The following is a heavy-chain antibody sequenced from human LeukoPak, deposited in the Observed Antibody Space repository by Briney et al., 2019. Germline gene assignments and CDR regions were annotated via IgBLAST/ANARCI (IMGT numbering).Heavy chain of an antibody. CDR2: INSDGSST. CDR1: GFTFSSYW. D-gene: IGHD1-1*01. CDR3: ASLETGTTIY. Sequence: GWSLRLSCAACGFTFSSYWMHWVHQAAGKGLVWVSRINSDGSSTSYADSVKGRFTISRDNAKNTLYLQMNSLRAEDTAVYYCASLETGTTIYWGQGTLVTVSS. J-gene: IGHJ4*02. V-gene: IGHV3-74*01.